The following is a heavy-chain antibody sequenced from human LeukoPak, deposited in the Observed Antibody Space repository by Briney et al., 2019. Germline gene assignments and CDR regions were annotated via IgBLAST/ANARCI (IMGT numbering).Heavy chain of an antibody. CDR3: AKARNSIVVVTALDY. D-gene: IGHD2-21*02. CDR1: GFTFSSYE. J-gene: IGHJ4*02. CDR2: IDTDDSTT. Sequence: QPGGSLRLSCAASGFTFSSYEMNWVRQAPGKGLEWLSYIDTDDSTTYYADSVKGRFTISRDNAKNSLYLQMNSLRAEDMALYYCAKARNSIVVVTALDYWGQGTLVTVSS. V-gene: IGHV3-48*03.